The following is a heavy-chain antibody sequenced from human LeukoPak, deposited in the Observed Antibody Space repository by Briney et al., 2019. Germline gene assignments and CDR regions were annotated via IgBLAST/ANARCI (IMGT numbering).Heavy chain of an antibody. Sequence: PGGSLRLSCAVSGSTFSGYWMSWVRQAPGKGLEWVANIKQDGSEKYYVDSVKGRFTISRDNAKNSLYLQMNSPKTEDTAVYYCAQSGSYAAFDYWGQGTLVTVSS. D-gene: IGHD3-16*01. CDR3: AQSGSYAAFDY. CDR2: IKQDGSEK. CDR1: GSTFSGYW. J-gene: IGHJ4*02. V-gene: IGHV3-7*03.